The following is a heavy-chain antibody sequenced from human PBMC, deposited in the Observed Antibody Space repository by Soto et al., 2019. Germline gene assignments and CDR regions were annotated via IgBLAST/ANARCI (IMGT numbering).Heavy chain of an antibody. CDR1: GYTFTSYY. CDR2: INPSGGST. J-gene: IGHJ6*03. V-gene: IGHV1-46*03. D-gene: IGHD5-12*01. Sequence: GASVKVSCKASGYTFTSYYMHWVRQAPGQGLVWMGIINPSGGSTSYAQKFQGRVTMTRDTSTSTVYMELSSLRSEDTAVYYCARSATISRAKDYYYYMDVWGKGTTVTVSS. CDR3: ARSATISRAKDYYYYMDV.